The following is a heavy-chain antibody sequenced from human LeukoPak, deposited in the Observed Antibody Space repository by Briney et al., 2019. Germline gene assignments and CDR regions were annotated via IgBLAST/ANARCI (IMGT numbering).Heavy chain of an antibody. Sequence: SETLSPTCTVSGGSISSSSYYWGWIRQPPGKGLEWIGSIYYSGSTYYNPSLKSRVTISVDTSKNQFSLKLSSVTAADTAVYYCARGSGSYSVWDYWGQGTLVTVSS. J-gene: IGHJ4*02. CDR1: GGSISSSSYY. CDR2: IYYSGST. CDR3: ARGSGSYSVWDY. D-gene: IGHD1-26*01. V-gene: IGHV4-39*07.